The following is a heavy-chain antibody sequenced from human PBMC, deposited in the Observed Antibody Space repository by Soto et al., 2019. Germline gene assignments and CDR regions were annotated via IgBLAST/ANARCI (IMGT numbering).Heavy chain of an antibody. CDR1: GGTISSWY. Sequence: QVQLQESGPGLVKPSETLSITCTVSGGTISSWYWSWIRQPRGEGLEWIGYIYYSGSTSCNPSLTSRVTISVDTSKNQFSLKLSSVTAADTAVYYCARHYGSAIDYWGQGTLVTVSS. V-gene: IGHV4-59*08. D-gene: IGHD1-26*01. CDR2: IYYSGST. J-gene: IGHJ4*02. CDR3: ARHYGSAIDY.